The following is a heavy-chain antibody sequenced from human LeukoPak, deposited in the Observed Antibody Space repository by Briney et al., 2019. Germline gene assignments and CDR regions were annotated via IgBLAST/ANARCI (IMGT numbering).Heavy chain of an antibody. CDR1: GGSISSYY. CDR3: ARSDAAAGTDY. D-gene: IGHD6-13*01. J-gene: IGHJ4*02. V-gene: IGHV4-59*01. CDR2: IYYSGST. Sequence: SETLSLTCTVSGGSISSYYWSWIRQPPGKGLEWIGYIYYSGSTNYNPSLKSRVTISVDTSKNQFSLKLSSVTAADTAVYYCARSDAAAGTDYWGQGTLVTVSS.